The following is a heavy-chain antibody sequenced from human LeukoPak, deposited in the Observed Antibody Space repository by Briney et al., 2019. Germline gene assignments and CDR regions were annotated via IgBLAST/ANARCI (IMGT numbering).Heavy chain of an antibody. CDR3: AKDFAGSDYDWYFDL. CDR2: ITSSGNTT. CDR1: GFTFSFYA. J-gene: IGHJ2*01. Sequence: GGSLRLSCAASGFTFSFYAMSWVRQAPGKGLEWVAGITSSGNTTYYADPVKGRFTISRDNSRNILYLQMNSLRAEDTAIYYCAKDFAGSDYDWYFDLWGRGTVVTVSS. V-gene: IGHV3-23*01. D-gene: IGHD1-26*01.